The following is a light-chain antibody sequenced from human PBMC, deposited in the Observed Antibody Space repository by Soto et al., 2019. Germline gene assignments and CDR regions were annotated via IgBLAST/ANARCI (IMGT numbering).Light chain of an antibody. Sequence: EIVLTQSPATLSLSPGDGATLXXRASQRVSGXXAXYQQKPGQAPRLLIYDASNRATGIPVXXXGSGSDTDYTLTISSLEPXXXXVYYCQQRSNLPWTXXXGT. V-gene: IGKV3-11*01. CDR1: QRVSGX. CDR3: QQRSNLPWT. CDR2: DAS. J-gene: IGKJ1*01.